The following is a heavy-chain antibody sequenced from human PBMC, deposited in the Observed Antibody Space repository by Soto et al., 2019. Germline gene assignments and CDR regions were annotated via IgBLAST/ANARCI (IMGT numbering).Heavy chain of an antibody. CDR3: ARGGANHAFDI. CDR2: INNDGSGT. J-gene: IGHJ3*02. V-gene: IGHV3-74*03. Sequence: EAPLAESGGGLVQPGGSLRLSCAASGFTFSSYWIYWVRQVPGKGLLYVSRINNDGSGTTYADSVKGRFTLSRDNGKNTVYLQMNSLRAEDTAVYYCARGGANHAFDIWGQGTMVTVSS. CDR1: GFTFSSYW.